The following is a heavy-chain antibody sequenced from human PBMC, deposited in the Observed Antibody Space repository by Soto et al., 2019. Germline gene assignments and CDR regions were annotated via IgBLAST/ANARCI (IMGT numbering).Heavy chain of an antibody. D-gene: IGHD7-27*01. CDR3: ARHPGASFDY. V-gene: IGHV4-59*01. CDR2: IYYSGST. J-gene: IGHJ4*02. CDR1: CGSISSYY. Sequence: SETLSLTCTVSCGSISSYYWSWIRQPPGKRLEWIGYIYYSGSTNYNPSLKSRVTISVDTSKNQFSLKLSSVTAADSAVYYCARHPGASFDYWGQGTLVTVS.